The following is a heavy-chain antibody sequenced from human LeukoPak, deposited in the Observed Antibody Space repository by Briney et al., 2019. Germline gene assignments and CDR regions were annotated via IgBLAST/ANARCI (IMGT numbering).Heavy chain of an antibody. CDR3: AREYSTSRYFDY. Sequence: GESLRLSCAASGFTFSSYWMHWVRQAPGKGLLWFSRINSDGSNTNYADSVKGRFTISRDSANNTLYLQMDSLRAEDTAVYYCAREYSTSRYFDYWGQGTLVTVSS. D-gene: IGHD6-6*01. V-gene: IGHV3-74*01. J-gene: IGHJ4*01. CDR2: INSDGSNT. CDR1: GFTFSSYW.